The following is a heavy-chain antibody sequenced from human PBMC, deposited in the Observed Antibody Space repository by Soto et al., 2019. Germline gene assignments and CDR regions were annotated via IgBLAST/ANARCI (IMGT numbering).Heavy chain of an antibody. J-gene: IGHJ4*02. CDR3: AKVLVAAAGLVDY. Sequence: GGSLRLSCAASGFTFSSYWMSWVRQAPGKGLEWVANIKQGGSEKYYADSVKGRFTISRDNSKNTLYLQMNSLRAEDTAVYYCAKVLVAAAGLVDYWGQGTLVTVSS. CDR1: GFTFSSYW. CDR2: IKQGGSEK. D-gene: IGHD6-13*01. V-gene: IGHV3-7*03.